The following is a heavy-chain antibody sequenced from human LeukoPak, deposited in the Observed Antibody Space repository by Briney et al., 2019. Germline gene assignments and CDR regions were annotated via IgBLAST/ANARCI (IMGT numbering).Heavy chain of an antibody. J-gene: IGHJ6*02. CDR2: IYSGDTT. D-gene: IGHD3-10*01. CDR3: ARAPITVVRGVIIGHYGMDV. V-gene: IGHV3-66*01. Sequence: QPGGSLRLSCAASGFTVSRNYMSWVRQAPGKGLEWVSAIYSGDTTYYADSVKGRFSISRDSSKDTLYLQMNSLSPEDTAVYYCARAPITVVRGVIIGHYGMDVWGQGTTVTVSS. CDR1: GFTVSRNY.